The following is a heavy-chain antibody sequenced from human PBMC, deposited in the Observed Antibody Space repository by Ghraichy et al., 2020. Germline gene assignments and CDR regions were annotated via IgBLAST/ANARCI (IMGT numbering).Heavy chain of an antibody. J-gene: IGHJ4*02. V-gene: IGHV3-53*01. Sequence: CAASEFSVGDNYMTWVRQAAGKGLEWVSHLYGDGTTAYADSVKGRFAISRDNSKNMLFLHMNGLRVEDTAVYYCAGKQTGLDYWGQGILVTVSS. CDR3: AGKQTGLDY. CDR1: EFSVGDNY. CDR2: LYGDGTT. D-gene: IGHD6-13*01.